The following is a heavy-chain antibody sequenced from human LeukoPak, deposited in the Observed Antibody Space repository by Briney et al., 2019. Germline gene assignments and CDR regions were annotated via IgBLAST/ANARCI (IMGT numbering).Heavy chain of an antibody. V-gene: IGHV3-23*01. CDR1: GFTFSSCW. D-gene: IGHD4-17*01. Sequence: GGSLRLSCAASGFTFSSCWMTWVRQAPGKGLEWVSSISISGGTTYYADSVKGRFTISRENSKSTLYLQMNNLRADDTAVYYCANEIRPNDYWGQGTLVTVSS. J-gene: IGHJ4*02. CDR2: ISISGGTT. CDR3: ANEIRPNDY.